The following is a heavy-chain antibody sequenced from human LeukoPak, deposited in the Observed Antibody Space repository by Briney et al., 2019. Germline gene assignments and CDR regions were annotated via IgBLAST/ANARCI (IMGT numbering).Heavy chain of an antibody. CDR1: GFTFSNYA. Sequence: GGSLRLSCSASGFTFSNYAMHWVRQAPGRGLECVSAISSNGGSTHYADSVKGRFTISRDNSKNTLYLQMSSLRPEDTAVYYCARDTYSIAEWGQGTLVTVSS. D-gene: IGHD1-26*01. CDR2: ISSNGGST. V-gene: IGHV3-64D*06. CDR3: ARDTYSIAE. J-gene: IGHJ4*02.